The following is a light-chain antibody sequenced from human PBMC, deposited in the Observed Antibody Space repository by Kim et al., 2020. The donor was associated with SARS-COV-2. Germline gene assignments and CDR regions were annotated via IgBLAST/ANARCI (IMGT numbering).Light chain of an antibody. V-gene: IGLV3-19*01. Sequence: SSELTQHPAVSVALGQTVRITCQGDSLRTYFSSWYQQKPGHAPLLVLYVKNNRPSGIPDRFSGSSSVNSASFTIPCAQPADEADYYFNSRYTSANHRVF. CDR1: SLRTYF. CDR3: NSRYTSANHRV. CDR2: VKN. J-gene: IGLJ2*01.